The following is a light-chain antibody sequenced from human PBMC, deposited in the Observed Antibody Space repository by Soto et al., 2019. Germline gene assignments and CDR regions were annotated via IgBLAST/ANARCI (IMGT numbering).Light chain of an antibody. CDR2: GAS. J-gene: IGKJ5*01. Sequence: EVVMTQSPATLSVSPGERATLSCRASESVSSNLAWYQQRPGQAPRLVIYGASTRATGIPARFSGGGSGTEFTLTISSLQSEDFAVYYCQQYHSWPPITFDQGTRLEIK. V-gene: IGKV3-15*01. CDR1: ESVSSN. CDR3: QQYHSWPPIT.